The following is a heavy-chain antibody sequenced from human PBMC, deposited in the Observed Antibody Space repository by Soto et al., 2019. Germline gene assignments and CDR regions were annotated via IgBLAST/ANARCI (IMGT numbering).Heavy chain of an antibody. D-gene: IGHD2-2*01. J-gene: IGHJ6*02. CDR2: IYPGDSDT. Sequence: PGESLKISCKGSGYSFTSYWIGWVRQMPGKGLEWMGIIYPGDSDTRYSPSFQGQVTISADKSISTAYLQWSSLKASDTAMYYCARLGCSSTSCYGSYYYGMDVWGQGTTVTVSS. V-gene: IGHV5-51*01. CDR1: GYSFTSYW. CDR3: ARLGCSSTSCYGSYYYGMDV.